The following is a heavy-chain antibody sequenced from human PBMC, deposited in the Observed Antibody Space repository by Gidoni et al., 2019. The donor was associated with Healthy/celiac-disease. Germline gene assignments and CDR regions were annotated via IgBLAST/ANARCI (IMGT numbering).Heavy chain of an antibody. Sequence: EVQLVESGRGLVQPGRSLRLSCAASGFTFDDYAMHWVRQAPGKGLEWVSGISGSSGSMGYADSVKGRFTISRDNAKNSLYLQLNSLRAEDTALYYCAKDTGYDILTGRGTGGGMDVWGQGTTVTVSS. V-gene: IGHV3-9*01. CDR1: GFTFDDYA. D-gene: IGHD3-9*01. CDR3: AKDTGYDILTGRGTGGGMDV. J-gene: IGHJ6*02. CDR2: ISGSSGSM.